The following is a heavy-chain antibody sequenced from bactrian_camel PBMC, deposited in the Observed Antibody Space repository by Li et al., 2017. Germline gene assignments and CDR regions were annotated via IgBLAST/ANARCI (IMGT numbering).Heavy chain of an antibody. CDR3: AGDSTLGWIHELTPDDFGV. CDR1: RYAYDSYC. J-gene: IGHJ6*01. D-gene: IGHD1*01. Sequence: VQLVESGGGSVQEGNSLTLSCKASRYAYDSYCLGWFRQAPGKERDWVATDNGVGTTYYGDSVKGRFAISRDNAKNTVYLQMNNLKPEDTGVYYCAGDSTLGWIHELTPDDFGVWGQGTQVTVS. V-gene: IGHV3S63*01. CDR2: DNGVGTT.